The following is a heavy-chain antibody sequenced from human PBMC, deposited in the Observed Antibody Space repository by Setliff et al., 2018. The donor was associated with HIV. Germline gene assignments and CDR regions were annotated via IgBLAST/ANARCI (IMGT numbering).Heavy chain of an antibody. CDR2: IYYSGST. CDR1: GGSISSGGYY. D-gene: IGHD3-10*01. CDR3: ATSPAGEILGSRPFYFDY. J-gene: IGHJ4*02. Sequence: SETLCLTCTVSGGSISSGGYYWSWIRQHPGKGLEWIGYIYYSGSTYYNPSLKSRVTISVDTSKNQFSLKMRSVTAADTAVYYCATSPAGEILGSRPFYFDYWGQGTLVTVSS. V-gene: IGHV4-31*03.